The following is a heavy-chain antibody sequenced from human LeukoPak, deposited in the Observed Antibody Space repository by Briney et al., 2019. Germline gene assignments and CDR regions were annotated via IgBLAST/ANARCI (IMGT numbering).Heavy chain of an antibody. CDR1: GFTFSSYA. J-gene: IGHJ5*01. CDR2: ISGSGGST. D-gene: IGHD6-13*01. V-gene: IGHV3-23*01. Sequence: GGSLRLSCAASGFTFSSYAMSWVRQAPGKGLEWVSAISGSGGSTYYADSVKGRFTISRDNSKDSLYLQMDSLRAEDTALYYCASERPSSSWYDFWGQGTLVTVSS. CDR3: ASERPSSSWYDF.